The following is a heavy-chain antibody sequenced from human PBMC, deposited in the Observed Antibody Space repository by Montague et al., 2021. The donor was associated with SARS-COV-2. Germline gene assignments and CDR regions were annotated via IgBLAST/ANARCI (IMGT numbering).Heavy chain of an antibody. J-gene: IGHJ6*02. Sequence: SLRLSCAASGFTFSSYWMSWVRQAPGKGLEWVANIKQDGSEKHYVDSVXGRFTISRDNAKNSLYLQMNSLRAEDTAVYYCARDKAGGSYYYYGMDVWGQGTTVTVSS. CDR1: GFTFSSYW. V-gene: IGHV3-7*01. CDR3: ARDKAGGSYYYYGMDV. D-gene: IGHD1-26*01. CDR2: IKQDGSEK.